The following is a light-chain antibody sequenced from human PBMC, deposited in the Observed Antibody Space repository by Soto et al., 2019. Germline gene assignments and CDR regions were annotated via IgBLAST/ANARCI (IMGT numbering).Light chain of an antibody. J-gene: IGKJ1*01. CDR3: HQYGSSPRT. Sequence: EIVLTQSPGTLSLSPGERATVSCRASQSVSNRFLAWYLQKPGQAPRLLIFGASSRATGIPDRFSGSGSGTNFTLTISRLEPEDFAVYYCHQYGSSPRTFSQGTKVEIK. CDR1: QSVSNRF. V-gene: IGKV3-20*01. CDR2: GAS.